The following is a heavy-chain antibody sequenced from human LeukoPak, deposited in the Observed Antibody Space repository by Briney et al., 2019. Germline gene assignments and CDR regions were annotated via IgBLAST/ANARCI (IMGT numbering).Heavy chain of an antibody. D-gene: IGHD6-25*01. CDR1: GFTFSSYA. CDR2: ISGSGRST. J-gene: IGHJ4*02. Sequence: GGSLRLSCSASGFTFSSYAMHWVRQAPGKGLEYVSAISGSGRSTYYADSVKGSFTISRDNSKNTLYLQMSSLRAEDTAVYYCVKALKNSDSGYQTWYYFDYWGQGTLVTVSS. CDR3: VKALKNSDSGYQTWYYFDY. V-gene: IGHV3-64D*06.